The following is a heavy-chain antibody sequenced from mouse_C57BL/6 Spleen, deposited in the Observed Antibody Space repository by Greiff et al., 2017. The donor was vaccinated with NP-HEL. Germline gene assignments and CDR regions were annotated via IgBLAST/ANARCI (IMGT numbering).Heavy chain of an antibody. V-gene: IGHV1-53*01. D-gene: IGHD4-1*01. Sequence: QVQLQQPGTDLVKPGASVKLSCKASGYTFTSYWMHWVKQRPGQGLEWIGNINPSNGGTNYNEKFKSKATLTVDKSSSTAYMQLSSLTSEDSAVYYCARSPTGNYAMDYWGQGTSVTVSS. CDR1: GYTFTSYW. J-gene: IGHJ4*01. CDR3: ARSPTGNYAMDY. CDR2: INPSNGGT.